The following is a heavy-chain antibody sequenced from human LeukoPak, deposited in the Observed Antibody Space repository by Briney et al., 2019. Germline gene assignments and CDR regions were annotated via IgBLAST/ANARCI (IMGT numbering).Heavy chain of an antibody. CDR2: ISYDGSNK. V-gene: IGHV3-30-3*01. Sequence: PGGSLRLSCAASGFTFSSYAMHWVRQAPGKGLEWAAVISYDGSNKYYADSVKGRFTISRDNSKNTLCLQMNSLRAEDTAVYYCARDHRQWLILGYFDYWGQGTLVTVSS. CDR1: GFTFSSYA. J-gene: IGHJ4*02. D-gene: IGHD6-19*01. CDR3: ARDHRQWLILGYFDY.